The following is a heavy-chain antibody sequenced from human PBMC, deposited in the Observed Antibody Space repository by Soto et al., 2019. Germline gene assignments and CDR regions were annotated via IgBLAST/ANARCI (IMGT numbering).Heavy chain of an antibody. J-gene: IGHJ3*02. D-gene: IGHD2-2*01. V-gene: IGHV4-31*03. CDR3: ARDWRGYCSSTSCYAFDI. CDR2: IYYSGST. Sequence: ASETLSLTCTVSGGSISSGGYYWSWIRQHPGKGLEWIGYIYYSGSTYYNPSLKSRVTISVDTSKNQFSLKLSSVTAADTAVYYCARDWRGYCSSTSCYAFDIWGQGTMVTVSS. CDR1: GGSISSGGYY.